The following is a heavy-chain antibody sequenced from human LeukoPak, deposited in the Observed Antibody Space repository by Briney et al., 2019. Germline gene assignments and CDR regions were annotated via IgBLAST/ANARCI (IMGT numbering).Heavy chain of an antibody. CDR1: GFTFTNYG. J-gene: IGHJ4*02. Sequence: GGSPRLSCAASGFTFTNYGMHWVRQAPGKGLEWVGIMSNSGENTFYGEAVKGRFTISRDNSQNTLYLQMNSLRPEDTAVYYCAKGGASVTRYVDYWGQGTLVTVSS. V-gene: IGHV3-30*18. CDR3: AKGGASVTRYVDY. D-gene: IGHD4-17*01. CDR2: MSNSGENT.